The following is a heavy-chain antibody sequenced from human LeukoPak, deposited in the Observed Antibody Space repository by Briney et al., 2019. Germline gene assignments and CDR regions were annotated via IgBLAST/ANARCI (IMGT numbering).Heavy chain of an antibody. CDR2: ISGSGGST. CDR3: AKQYSSGWSGDY. CDR1: GFTFSSYW. V-gene: IGHV3-23*01. D-gene: IGHD6-19*01. J-gene: IGHJ4*02. Sequence: GGSLRLSCAASGFTFSSYWMSWVRQAPGKGLEWVSAISGSGGSTYYADSVKGRFTISRDNSKNTLYLQMNSLRAEDTAVYYCAKQYSSGWSGDYWGQGTLVTVSS.